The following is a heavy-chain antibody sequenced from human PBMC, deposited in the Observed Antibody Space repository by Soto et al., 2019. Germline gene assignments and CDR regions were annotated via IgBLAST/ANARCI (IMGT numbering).Heavy chain of an antibody. V-gene: IGHV1-8*01. CDR3: AREIVVVPAATPGYDI. J-gene: IGHJ3*02. Sequence: ASVKVSCKASGYTFTSYDINWVRQATGQGLEWMGWMNPNSGNTGYAQKFQGRVTMTRNTSISTAYMELSSLRSEDTAVYYCAREIVVVPAATPGYDIWGQGTMVTV. D-gene: IGHD2-2*01. CDR2: MNPNSGNT. CDR1: GYTFTSYD.